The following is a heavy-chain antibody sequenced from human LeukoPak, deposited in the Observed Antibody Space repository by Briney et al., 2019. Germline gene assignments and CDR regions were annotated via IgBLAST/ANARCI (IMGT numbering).Heavy chain of an antibody. CDR3: ARDYYDSSGYFDAFDI. D-gene: IGHD3-22*01. V-gene: IGHV4-61*01. CDR2: IYYSGST. CDR1: GGSISSSSYY. Sequence: SETLSLTCTVSGGSISSSSYYWGWIRQPPGKGLEWIGYIYYSGSTNYNPSLKSRVTISVDTSKNQFSLKLSSVTAADTAVYYCARDYYDSSGYFDAFDIWGQGTMVTVSS. J-gene: IGHJ3*02.